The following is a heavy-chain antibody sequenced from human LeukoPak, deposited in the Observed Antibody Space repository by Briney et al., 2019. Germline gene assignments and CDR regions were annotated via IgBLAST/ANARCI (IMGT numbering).Heavy chain of an antibody. V-gene: IGHV3-48*03. D-gene: IGHD3-22*01. J-gene: IGHJ5*02. CDR2: FSGTGHGI. CDR1: GFPCSNYE. CDR3: ARVYYDSSGYHNWFDT. Sequence: GGSLRLSCVASGFPCSNYEMNWVRQAPGKRLEWVSYFSGTGHGIYYADSVKGRFTISRDSAKYSLYLQMNSLRVEDTAVYYCARVYYDSSGYHNWFDTWGQGTLVTVSS.